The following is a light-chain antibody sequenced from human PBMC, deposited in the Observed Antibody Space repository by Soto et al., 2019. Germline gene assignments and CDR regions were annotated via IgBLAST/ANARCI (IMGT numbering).Light chain of an antibody. CDR3: SSYTATTPVI. V-gene: IGLV2-14*01. CDR1: ASDIGGYNY. Sequence: QSALTQPASVSGSPGQSITISCVGSASDIGGYNYVSWYQQHPGKAPELLIFEVSNRPSGVSNRFSGSKSVNTASLTMTGLQAEDEAYYYCSSYTATTPVIFGGGTQLTVL. J-gene: IGLJ2*01. CDR2: EVS.